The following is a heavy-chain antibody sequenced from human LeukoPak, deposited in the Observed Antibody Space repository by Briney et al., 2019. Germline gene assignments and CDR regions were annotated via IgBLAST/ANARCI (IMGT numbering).Heavy chain of an antibody. J-gene: IGHJ4*02. V-gene: IGHV3-33*07. Sequence: TGGSLRLSCAASGFIFNNYGMYWVRQAPGKGLGWVAVIWYDGSNKYYADSVKGRFTMSRDNSRNILYLQMNSLRAEDTAVYYCARDTEVDCSTTSCFPFDFWGQGTLVTVSS. CDR2: IWYDGSNK. CDR3: ARDTEVDCSTTSCFPFDF. CDR1: GFIFNNYG. D-gene: IGHD2-2*01.